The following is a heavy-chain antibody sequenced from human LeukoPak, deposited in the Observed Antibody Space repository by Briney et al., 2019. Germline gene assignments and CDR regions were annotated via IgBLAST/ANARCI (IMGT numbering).Heavy chain of an antibody. J-gene: IGHJ4*02. CDR2: MNPNSGNT. V-gene: IGHV1-8*01. D-gene: IGHD6-13*01. CDR3: ARVQFIAAAATDY. CDR1: GYTFTSYD. Sequence: ASVKVSCKASGYTFTSYDINWVRQATGQGLEWMGWMNPNSGNTGYAQKFQGRVTMTRNTSISTAYMELSSLRFEDTAVYYCARVQFIAAAATDYWGQGTLVTVSS.